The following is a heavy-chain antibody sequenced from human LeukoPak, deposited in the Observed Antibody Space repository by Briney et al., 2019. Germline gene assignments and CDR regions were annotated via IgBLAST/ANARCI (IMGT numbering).Heavy chain of an antibody. J-gene: IGHJ6*04. CDR3: AELAITMIGGV. Sequence: PGGSLRLSYAASGFTFSSYEMNWVRQAPGKGLEWVSYISSSGSTIYYADSVKGRFTISRDNAKNSLYLQMNSLRAEDTAVYYCAELAITMIGGVWGKGTTVTISS. CDR1: GFTFSSYE. V-gene: IGHV3-48*03. CDR2: ISSSGSTI. D-gene: IGHD3-10*02.